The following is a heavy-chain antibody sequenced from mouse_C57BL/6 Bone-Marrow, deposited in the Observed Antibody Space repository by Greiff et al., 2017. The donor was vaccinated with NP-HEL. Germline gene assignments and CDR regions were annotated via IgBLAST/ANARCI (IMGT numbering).Heavy chain of an antibody. J-gene: IGHJ2*01. V-gene: IGHV5-6*01. D-gene: IGHD1-1*01. CDR1: GFTFSSYG. CDR3: ARRGGTTVVATPHFDY. CDR2: ISSGGSYT. Sequence: VQLKESGGDLVKPGGSLKLSCAASGFTFSSYGMSWVRQTPDKRLEWVATISSGGSYTYYPDSVKGRFTISRDNAKNTLYLQMSSLKSEDTAMYYCARRGGTTVVATPHFDYWGQGTTRTVSS.